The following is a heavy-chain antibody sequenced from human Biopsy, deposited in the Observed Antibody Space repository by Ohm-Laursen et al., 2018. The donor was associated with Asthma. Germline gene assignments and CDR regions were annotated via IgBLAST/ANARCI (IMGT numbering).Heavy chain of an antibody. Sequence: GASVKVSCKASGYTFTSYYMHWVRQAPGQGLEWMGIINPSGGSTSYAQKFQGRVTMTWDTSTSTVYMELSSLRSEDTAVYYCARRGITGTTLDYWGQGTLVTVSS. D-gene: IGHD1-7*01. V-gene: IGHV1-46*01. CDR3: ARRGITGTTLDY. CDR2: INPSGGST. CDR1: GYTFTSYY. J-gene: IGHJ4*02.